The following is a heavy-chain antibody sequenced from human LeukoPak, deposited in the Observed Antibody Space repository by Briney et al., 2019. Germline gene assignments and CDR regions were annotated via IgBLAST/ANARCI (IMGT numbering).Heavy chain of an antibody. Sequence: SVKVSYKASGGTFSSYAISWVRQAPGQGLEWMGGIIPIFGTANYAQKFQGRVTITADESTSTAYMELSSLRSEDTAVYYCARGGDSYFFFDYWGQGTLVTVSS. CDR1: GGTFSSYA. CDR3: ARGGDSYFFFDY. D-gene: IGHD5-18*01. V-gene: IGHV1-69*13. J-gene: IGHJ4*02. CDR2: IIPIFGTA.